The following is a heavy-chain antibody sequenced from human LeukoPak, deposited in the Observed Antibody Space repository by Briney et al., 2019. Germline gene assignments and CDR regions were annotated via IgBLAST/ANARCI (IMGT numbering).Heavy chain of an antibody. CDR2: INHSGST. CDR1: GGSFSGYY. J-gene: IGHJ4*02. V-gene: IGHV4-34*01. CDR3: ARGPPIVVVPAARSVRLDY. D-gene: IGHD2-2*01. Sequence: SETLSLTCAVYGGSFSGYYWSWIRQPPGKGLEWIGEINHSGSTNYNPSLKSRVTISVDTSKNQFSLKLSSVTAADTAVYYCARGPPIVVVPAARSVRLDYWGQGTLVTVSS.